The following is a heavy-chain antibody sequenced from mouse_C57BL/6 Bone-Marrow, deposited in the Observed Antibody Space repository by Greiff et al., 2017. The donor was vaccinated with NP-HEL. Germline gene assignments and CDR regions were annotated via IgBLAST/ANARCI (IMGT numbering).Heavy chain of an antibody. D-gene: IGHD1-1*01. Sequence: EVQLVESGAELVRPGASVKLSCTASGFNIKDDYMHWVKQRPEQGLEWIGWIDPENGDTEYASKFQGKATITADTSSNTAYLQLSSLTSEDTAVYYCSYYGSSPFAYWGQGTLVTVSA. CDR1: GFNIKDDY. CDR2: IDPENGDT. CDR3: SYYGSSPFAY. J-gene: IGHJ3*01. V-gene: IGHV14-4*01.